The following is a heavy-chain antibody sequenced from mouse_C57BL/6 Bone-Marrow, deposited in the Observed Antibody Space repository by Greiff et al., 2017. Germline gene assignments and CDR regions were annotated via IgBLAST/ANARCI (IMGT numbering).Heavy chain of an antibody. CDR3: ASYGSSYVEGAMDY. V-gene: IGHV2-2*01. CDR1: GFSLTSYG. Sequence: VQVVESGPGLVQPSQSLSITCTVSGFSLTSYGVHWVRQSPGKGLEWLGVIWSGGSTDYNAAFISRLSISKDNSKSQVFFKMNSLQADDTAIYYCASYGSSYVEGAMDYWGQGTSVTVSS. J-gene: IGHJ4*01. CDR2: IWSGGST. D-gene: IGHD1-1*01.